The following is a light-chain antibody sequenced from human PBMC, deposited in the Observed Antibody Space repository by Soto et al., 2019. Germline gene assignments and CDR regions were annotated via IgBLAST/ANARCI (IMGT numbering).Light chain of an antibody. CDR3: SSYTSSSTLGVV. CDR2: EVS. V-gene: IGLV2-14*01. Sequence: QYALTQPASVSGSPGQSITISCTGTSSDVGGYNYVSWYQQHPGKAPKLMIYEVSNRPSGVSNRFSGSKSGNTASLTISGLQAEDEADYYCSSYTSSSTLGVVFGGGTKVTVL. J-gene: IGLJ2*01. CDR1: SSDVGGYNY.